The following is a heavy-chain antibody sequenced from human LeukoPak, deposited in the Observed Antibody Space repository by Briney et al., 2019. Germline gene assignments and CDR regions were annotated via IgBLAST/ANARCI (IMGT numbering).Heavy chain of an antibody. Sequence: GRSLRLSCAASGFTFSSYAMHWVRQAPGKGLEWVAVISYDGSNKYYADSVKGRFTISRDNSKNTLYLQMNSLRAEDTAVYYCARVGDSSGYYYLYYFDYWGQGTLVTVSS. CDR3: ARVGDSSGYYYLYYFDY. D-gene: IGHD3-22*01. V-gene: IGHV3-30-3*01. CDR2: ISYDGSNK. J-gene: IGHJ4*02. CDR1: GFTFSSYA.